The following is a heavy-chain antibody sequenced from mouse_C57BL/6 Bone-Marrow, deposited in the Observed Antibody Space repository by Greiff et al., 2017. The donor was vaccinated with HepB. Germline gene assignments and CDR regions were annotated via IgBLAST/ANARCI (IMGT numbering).Heavy chain of an antibody. CDR2: FYPGSGSI. CDR1: GYTFTEYT. D-gene: IGHD2-4*01. V-gene: IGHV1-62-2*01. J-gene: IGHJ1*03. CDR3: ARHEDGGYYDYGYFDV. Sequence: VKLQESGAELVKPGASVKLSCKASGYTFTEYTIHWVKQRSGQGLEWIGWFYPGSGSIKYNEKFKDKATLTADKSSSTVYMELSRLTSEDSAVYFCARHEDGGYYDYGYFDVWGTGTTVTVSS.